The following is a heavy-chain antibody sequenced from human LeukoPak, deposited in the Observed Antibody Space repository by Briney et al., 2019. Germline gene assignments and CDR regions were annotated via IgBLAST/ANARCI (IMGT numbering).Heavy chain of an antibody. Sequence: PSETLSLTCTVSGGAISSGDYYWGWIRQPPGKGLEWIGYIYYSRSTYYNPSLKSRVTISVDTSKNQFSLKLSSVTAADTAVYYCTSVTTGLFDYWGQGTLVTVSS. CDR2: IYYSRST. CDR1: GGAISSGDYY. D-gene: IGHD4-11*01. CDR3: TSVTTGLFDY. V-gene: IGHV4-30-4*08. J-gene: IGHJ4*02.